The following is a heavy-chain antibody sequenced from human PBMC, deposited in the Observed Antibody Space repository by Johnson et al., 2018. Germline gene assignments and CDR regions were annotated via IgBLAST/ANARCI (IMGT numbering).Heavy chain of an antibody. CDR3: NTGIESGYDLFYYGMDV. V-gene: IGHV3-66*01. Sequence: VQLVQSGGGLVQPGGSLRLSCAASGFTVSSNYMSWVRQAPGKGLEWVSVIYSGGSTYYADSVKGRFTIPKDNSKNTLYLQMNSLKTEDTPVYYCNTGIESGYDLFYYGMDVWGQGTTVTVSS. D-gene: IGHD5-12*01. CDR1: GFTVSSNY. J-gene: IGHJ6*02. CDR2: IYSGGST.